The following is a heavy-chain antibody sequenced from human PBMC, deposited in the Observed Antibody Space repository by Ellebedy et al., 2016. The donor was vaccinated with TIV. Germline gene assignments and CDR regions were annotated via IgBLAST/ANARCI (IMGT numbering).Heavy chain of an antibody. Sequence: GESLKISXAASGFTFSSYAMSWVRQAPGKGLEWVSAISGSGGSTYYADSVKGRFTISRDNSKNTLYLQMNSLRAEYTAVYYCAKLRGVPAAMDYWGQGTLVTVSS. CDR2: ISGSGGST. D-gene: IGHD2-2*01. CDR3: AKLRGVPAAMDY. V-gene: IGHV3-23*01. CDR1: GFTFSSYA. J-gene: IGHJ4*02.